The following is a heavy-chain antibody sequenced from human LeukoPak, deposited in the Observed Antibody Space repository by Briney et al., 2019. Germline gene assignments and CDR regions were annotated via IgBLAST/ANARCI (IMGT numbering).Heavy chain of an antibody. CDR2: IYPRDSDT. CDR1: GYTFITYW. CDR3: AGLRNGDYSGVDY. D-gene: IGHD3-22*01. V-gene: IGHV5-51*01. Sequence: GESLKISCTGSGYTFITYWIGWVRQMPGKGLEWMGIIYPRDSDTKYSPSFQGQVTVSVDKSINTAYLQWSSLKASDTAFYYCAGLRNGDYSGVDYWGQGTLVTVSS. J-gene: IGHJ4*02.